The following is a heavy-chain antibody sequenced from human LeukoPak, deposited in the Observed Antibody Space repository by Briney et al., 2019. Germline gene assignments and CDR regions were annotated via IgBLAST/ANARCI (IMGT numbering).Heavy chain of an antibody. CDR2: ISAYNGNT. CDR1: GYTSTSYG. V-gene: IGHV1-18*01. D-gene: IGHD3-22*01. Sequence: ASVKVSCKASGYTSTSYGISWVRQAPGQGLEWMGWISAYNGNTNYAQKLQGRVTMTTDTSTSTAYMELRSLRSDDTAVYYCARVSYYYDSSGLETWGQGTLVTVSS. J-gene: IGHJ5*02. CDR3: ARVSYYYDSSGLET.